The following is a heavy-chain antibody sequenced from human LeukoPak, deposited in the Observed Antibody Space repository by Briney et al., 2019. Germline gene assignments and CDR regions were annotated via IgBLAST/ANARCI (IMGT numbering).Heavy chain of an antibody. J-gene: IGHJ4*02. D-gene: IGHD2/OR15-2a*01. CDR1: GNYW. V-gene: IGHV3-74*01. CDR3: VSFYETY. CDR2: INSDGSWT. Sequence: GGSLRLSCAASGNYWMHWVRQAPGKGLVWVSHINSDGSWTSYANSVKGRFTISKDNAKNTVYLQMNSLRAEDTAVYYCVSFYETYWGRGTLVTVSS.